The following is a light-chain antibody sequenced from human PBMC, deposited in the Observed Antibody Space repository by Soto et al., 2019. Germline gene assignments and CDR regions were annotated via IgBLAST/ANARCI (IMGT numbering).Light chain of an antibody. J-gene: IGKJ4*01. Sequence: DMQSTQCPLSMSEYTGDRATXSCMASHTISSYLNWYQQKPGKATNLLIYAASILNSGVPSRFSGSGSGTDFTLTISSLQPEDFATYYCQQANSFPLTFGGGTKVDI. CDR1: HTISSY. V-gene: IGKV1-12*01. CDR3: QQANSFPLT. CDR2: AAS.